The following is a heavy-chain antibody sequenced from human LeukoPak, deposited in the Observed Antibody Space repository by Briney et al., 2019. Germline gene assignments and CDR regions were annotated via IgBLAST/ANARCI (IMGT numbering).Heavy chain of an antibody. CDR2: IIPIFGTA. Sequence: SVKVSCKASVGTFSSYAISWVRQAPGQGLEWMGGIIPIFGTANYAQKFQGRVTITTDESTSTAYMELSSLRSEDAAVYYCASLTNGYGGYVDYWGQGTLVTVSS. CDR1: VGTFSSYA. D-gene: IGHD1-26*01. V-gene: IGHV1-69*05. J-gene: IGHJ4*02. CDR3: ASLTNGYGGYVDY.